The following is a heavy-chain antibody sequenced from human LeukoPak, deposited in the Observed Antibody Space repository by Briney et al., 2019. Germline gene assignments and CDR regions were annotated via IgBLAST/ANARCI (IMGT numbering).Heavy chain of an antibody. V-gene: IGHV3-23*01. D-gene: IGHD2-2*01. J-gene: IGHJ6*03. CDR3: AKGLYCSSTSCLALYYYYYMDV. CDR2: ISGSGGST. CDR1: GFTFSSYA. Sequence: PGGSLRLSCAASGFTFSSYAMSWVRQAPGKGLEWVSAISGSGGSTYYADSVKGRFTISRDNSKNTLYLQMNSLRAEDTAVYYCAKGLYCSSTSCLALYYYYYMDVWGKGTTVTVSS.